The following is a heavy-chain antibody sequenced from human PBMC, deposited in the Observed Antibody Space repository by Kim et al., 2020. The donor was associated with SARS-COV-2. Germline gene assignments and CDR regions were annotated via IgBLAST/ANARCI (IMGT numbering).Heavy chain of an antibody. CDR3: AKDLTAAAGTPTYYYGLDV. D-gene: IGHD6-13*01. CDR2: LNWNSGTI. CDR1: GFTFDGYA. Sequence: GGSLRLSCAASGFTFDGYAMHWVRQVSGKGLEWVSGLNWNSGTIGYADSVKGRFTLSRDNAKNSLYLQMNSLRPEDTALYYCAKDLTAAAGTPTYYYGLDVWGQGTAVTVSS. J-gene: IGHJ6*02. V-gene: IGHV3-9*01.